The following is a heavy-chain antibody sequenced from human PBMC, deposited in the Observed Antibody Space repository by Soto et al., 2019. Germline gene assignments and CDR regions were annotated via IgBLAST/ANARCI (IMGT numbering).Heavy chain of an antibody. CDR3: ARNRPGLYFEY. J-gene: IGHJ4*02. CDR2: IKVDGSEK. CDR1: GFTFSSNW. V-gene: IGHV3-7*01. Sequence: GGSLRLSCAASGFTFSSNWMSFSSNWMSWVRQAPGKGLEWVANIKVDGSEKYYVNSVKGRFTISRDNAKNSLYLQMNSLRAEDTAVYYCARNRPGLYFEYWGQGTLVTVSS.